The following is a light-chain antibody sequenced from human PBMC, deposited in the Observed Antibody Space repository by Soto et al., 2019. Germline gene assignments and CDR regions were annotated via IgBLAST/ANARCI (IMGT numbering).Light chain of an antibody. CDR3: QQYGSSPET. CDR1: QSVSSSY. CDR2: GAS. V-gene: IGKV3-20*01. J-gene: IGKJ1*01. Sequence: DIVLTQSPGTLSLSPGERDTHSCRASQSVSSSYLAWYQQKPGQAPRLLIYGASSRATGIPDRFSGSGSGTDFTLTISRLEPEDFAVYYCQQYGSSPETFGQGTKVDIK.